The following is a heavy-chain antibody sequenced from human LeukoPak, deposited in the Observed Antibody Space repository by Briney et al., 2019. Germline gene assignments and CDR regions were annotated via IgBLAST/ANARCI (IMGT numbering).Heavy chain of an antibody. CDR2: IFYTGNT. J-gene: IGHJ4*02. D-gene: IGHD2-8*01. CDR3: TRVVNGGHFDY. Sequence: SETLSLTCIVSGVYFSSSGCYWGWIRQPPGKGLEWIGSIFYTGNTYYNPSLKSRVTISADTSKNQFSLNLRSVTAADTAVHFCTRVVNGGHFDYWGQGTLVTVSS. V-gene: IGHV4-39*07. CDR1: GVYFSSSGCY.